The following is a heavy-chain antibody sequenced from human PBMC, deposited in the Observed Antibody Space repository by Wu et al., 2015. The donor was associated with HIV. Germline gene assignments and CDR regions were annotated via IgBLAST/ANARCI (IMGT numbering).Heavy chain of an antibody. Sequence: QVQLVQSGAEVKKPGSSVKVSCKASGATFGTYGFNWVRQAPGGGLEWMGRITPMFGKPNYAQKFQGRVTITADGSTNTAYMELSRLRSDDTAVYYCASPLWFGELGRYYYYDMDVWGRRDHGHRLL. J-gene: IGHJ6*02. D-gene: IGHD3-10*01. CDR3: ASPLWFGELGRYYYYDMDV. CDR2: ITPMFGKP. V-gene: IGHV1-69*13. CDR1: GATFGTYG.